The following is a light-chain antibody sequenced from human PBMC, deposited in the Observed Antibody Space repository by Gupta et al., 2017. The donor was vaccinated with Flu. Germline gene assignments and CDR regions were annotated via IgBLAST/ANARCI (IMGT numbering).Light chain of an antibody. CDR2: DAS. J-gene: IGKJ2*01. Sequence: DIQTTHSPSSLAASVGDRVTITCQASHDIREYLNWYQQKPGKVPELLIYDASHLETGVSSRFSGTGSGTRFIFTIDSLQPEDFATYYCQQIDSVPYIFGPGTTL. CDR1: HDIREY. CDR3: QQIDSVPYI. V-gene: IGKV1-33*01.